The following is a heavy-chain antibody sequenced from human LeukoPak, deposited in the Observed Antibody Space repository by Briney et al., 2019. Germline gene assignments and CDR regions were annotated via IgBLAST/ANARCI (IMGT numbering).Heavy chain of an antibody. CDR1: GGSFSTYY. CDR3: ARVSLDSSGYYHNVFDT. Sequence: SETLSLTCSISGGSFSTYYWSWIRHPPGKGLEWIGYIYYTGSSDYNTSLKSRVTTSVDTSKNQFYLKLSSVTAADTVVYYCARVSLDSSGYYHNVFDTWGQGALVTVSS. CDR2: IYYTGSS. D-gene: IGHD3-22*01. J-gene: IGHJ4*02. V-gene: IGHV4-59*01.